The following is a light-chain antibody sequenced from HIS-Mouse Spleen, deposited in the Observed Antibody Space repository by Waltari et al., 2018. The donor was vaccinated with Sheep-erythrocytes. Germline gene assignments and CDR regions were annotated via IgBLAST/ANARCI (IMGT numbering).Light chain of an antibody. J-gene: IGLJ3*02. CDR3: AAWDDSLNGPV. V-gene: IGLV1-44*01. CDR2: SNN. CDR1: SSNIGSNT. Sequence: QSVLTQPPSASGTPGQRVTISCSGSSSNIGSNTVNWYQQLPGTAPKLLIYSNNQRPSGVPDRCSCSKSGTSASLAISGLQSEDEADYYCAAWDDSLNGPVFGGGTKLTVL.